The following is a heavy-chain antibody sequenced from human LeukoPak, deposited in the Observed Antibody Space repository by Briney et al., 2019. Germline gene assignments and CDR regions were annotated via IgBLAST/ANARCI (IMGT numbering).Heavy chain of an antibody. CDR2: INHSGST. D-gene: IGHD5-24*01. CDR1: GGSFSGYY. V-gene: IGHV4-34*01. Sequence: PSESLSLTCAVYGGSFSGYYWSWIRQPPGEGLEWIGEINHSGSTNYKPSVKSRVTISVDTSKNQFSLKLSSVTAADTAVYYCARLRRDGYNRYFDYWGQGTLVTVSS. CDR3: ARLRRDGYNRYFDY. J-gene: IGHJ4*02.